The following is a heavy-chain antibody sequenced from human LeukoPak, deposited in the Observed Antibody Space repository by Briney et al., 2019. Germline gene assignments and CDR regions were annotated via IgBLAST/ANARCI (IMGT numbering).Heavy chain of an antibody. D-gene: IGHD3-10*01. J-gene: IGHJ4*02. CDR3: AGDLGSGSYRFDY. CDR2: IYHSGTT. CDR1: GVSISSGDYS. Sequence: PSETLSLTCAVSGVSISSGDYSWSWLRQPPGKGLEWIGYIYHSGTTYYNPSLKSRGTISLDRSKNQSSLKLTSVTAADTAVYYCAGDLGSGSYRFDYWGQGTLVTVSS. V-gene: IGHV4-30-2*01.